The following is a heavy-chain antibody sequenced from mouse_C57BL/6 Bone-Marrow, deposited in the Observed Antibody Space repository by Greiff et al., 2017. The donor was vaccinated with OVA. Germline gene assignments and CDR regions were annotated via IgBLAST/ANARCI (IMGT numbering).Heavy chain of an antibody. Sequence: EVQGVESGGGLVKPGGSLKLSCAASGFNFSSYAMSWVRQTPEKRLEWVATISDGGSYTYYPDNVKGRFTISRDNAKNNLYLQMSHLKSEDTAMYYCASPYYFSYYAMDYWGQGTSVTVSS. CDR3: ASPYYFSYYAMDY. CDR2: ISDGGSYT. V-gene: IGHV5-4*01. J-gene: IGHJ4*01. D-gene: IGHD1-1*01. CDR1: GFNFSSYA.